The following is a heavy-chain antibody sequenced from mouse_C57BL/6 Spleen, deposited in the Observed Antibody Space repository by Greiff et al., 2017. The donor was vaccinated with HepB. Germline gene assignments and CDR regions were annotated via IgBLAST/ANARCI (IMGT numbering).Heavy chain of an antibody. J-gene: IGHJ2*01. Sequence: EVQLQESGAELVRPGASVKLSCTASGFNIKDDYMHWVKQRPEQGLEWIGWIDPENGDTEYASKFQGKATITADTSSNTAYLQLSSLTSEDTAVYYCTTGIYYGNYRGGQGTTLTVSS. CDR2: IDPENGDT. V-gene: IGHV14-4*01. CDR3: TTGIYYGNYR. D-gene: IGHD2-1*01. CDR1: GFNIKDDY.